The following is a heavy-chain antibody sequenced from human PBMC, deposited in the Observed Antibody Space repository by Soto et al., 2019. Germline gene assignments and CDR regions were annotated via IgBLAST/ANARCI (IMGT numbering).Heavy chain of an antibody. Sequence: QVQLVESGGGVVQPGRSLRLSCAASGFTFSSYAMHWVRQAPGKGLEWVAIIWYDGSNKYYADSVKGRFPISRDNSKNTLYLQMNSLRAEDTAVYYCAREVTSGYPEGYFDLWGRGTLVTVSS. J-gene: IGHJ2*01. CDR1: GFTFSSYA. CDR3: AREVTSGYPEGYFDL. D-gene: IGHD3-22*01. V-gene: IGHV3-33*01. CDR2: IWYDGSNK.